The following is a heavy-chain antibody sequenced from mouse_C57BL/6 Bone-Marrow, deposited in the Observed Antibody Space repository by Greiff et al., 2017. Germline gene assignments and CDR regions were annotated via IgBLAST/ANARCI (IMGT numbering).Heavy chain of an antibody. CDR1: GYTFTSYW. CDR2: IYPGSGST. J-gene: IGHJ2*01. D-gene: IGHD2-4*01. V-gene: IGHV1-55*01. CDR3: ARGRYEYDVDY. Sequence: QVQLKESGAELVKPGASVKMSCKASGYTFTSYWITWVKQRPGQGLEWIGDIYPGSGSTNYNEKFKSKATLTVDTSSSTAYMQLSSLTSADSAVYYCARGRYEYDVDYWGQGTTLTVSS.